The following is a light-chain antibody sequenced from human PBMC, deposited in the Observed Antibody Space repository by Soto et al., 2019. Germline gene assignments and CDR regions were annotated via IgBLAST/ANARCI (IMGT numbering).Light chain of an antibody. CDR2: EVS. CDR3: SSYTTSNTLV. J-gene: IGLJ1*01. CDR1: SSDVGDYKY. Sequence: ALTPPASVSGSPGQSITISCTGTSSDVGDYKYVSWYQKHPGKAPKALIYEVSNRPSGVSNRFSGSKSGNTASLTISGLQAEDEADYYCSSYTTSNTLVFGPGTKLTVL. V-gene: IGLV2-14*01.